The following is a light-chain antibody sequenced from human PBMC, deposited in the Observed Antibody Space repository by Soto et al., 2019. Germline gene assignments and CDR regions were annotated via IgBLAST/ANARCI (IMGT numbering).Light chain of an antibody. CDR2: DTS. CDR3: QQRSNWPLT. J-gene: IGKJ4*01. Sequence: EIVMTQSPATLSVSPGERATLSCRASQSVSSNLAWYQQKPGQAPRLLIYDTSTRATGVPTRFSGSRSGAEFTLTINSLQSEDFAVYYCQQRSNWPLTFGEGTKVDIK. CDR1: QSVSSN. V-gene: IGKV3-15*01.